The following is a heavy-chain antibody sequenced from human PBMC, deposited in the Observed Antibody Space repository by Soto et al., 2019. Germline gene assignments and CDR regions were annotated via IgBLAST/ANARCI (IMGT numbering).Heavy chain of an antibody. CDR1: GGSISSGDYY. CDR3: ARDNDPGPALDY. D-gene: IGHD1-1*01. Sequence: SETLSLTCTVSGGSISSGDYYWSWIRQPPGKGLEWIGYIYYSGSTYYNPSLKSRVTISVDTSKNQFSLKLSSVTAADTAVYYCARDNDPGPALDYWGQGTLVTVSS. V-gene: IGHV4-30-4*01. J-gene: IGHJ4*02. CDR2: IYYSGST.